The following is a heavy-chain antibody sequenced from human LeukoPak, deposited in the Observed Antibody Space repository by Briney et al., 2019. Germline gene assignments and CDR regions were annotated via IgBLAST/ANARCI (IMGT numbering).Heavy chain of an antibody. CDR2: INHSGST. J-gene: IGHJ4*02. V-gene: IGHV4-34*01. D-gene: IGHD5-18*01. CDR1: GGSFSGYY. CDR3: ARAGGYSYGPKRRFDY. Sequence: SETLSLTCAVYGGSFSGYYWSWIRQPPGKGLEWIGEINHSGSTNYNPSLKSRVTISVDTSKNQFSLKLSSVTAADTAVYYCARAGGYSYGPKRRFDYWGQGTLVTVSS.